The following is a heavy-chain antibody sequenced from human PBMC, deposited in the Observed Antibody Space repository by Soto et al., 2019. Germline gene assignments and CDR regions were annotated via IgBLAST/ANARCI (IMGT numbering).Heavy chain of an antibody. Sequence: PSETLSLTCTVSGGSISSYYWSWIRQPPGKGLEWIGYIYYSGSTNYNPSLKSRVTISVDTSKNQLSLKLSSVTAADTAVYYCARVSIAVAGTVTDYWGQGTLATVSS. CDR1: GGSISSYY. V-gene: IGHV4-59*01. CDR3: ARVSIAVAGTVTDY. J-gene: IGHJ4*02. CDR2: IYYSGST. D-gene: IGHD6-19*01.